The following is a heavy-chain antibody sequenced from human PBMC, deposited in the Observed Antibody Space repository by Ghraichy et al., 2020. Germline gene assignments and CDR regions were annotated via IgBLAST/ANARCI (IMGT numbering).Heavy chain of an antibody. Sequence: GGSLRLSCVASGFTFSSYSMNWVRQAPGKGLEWVSYISSSSTIYYADSVKGRFTISRDNAKNSLYLQMNSLRDEDTAVYYCARDSWEQWLAPTLTSYYYYYGMDVWGQGTTVTVSS. CDR1: GFTFSSYS. D-gene: IGHD6-19*01. J-gene: IGHJ6*02. CDR3: ARDSWEQWLAPTLTSYYYYYGMDV. CDR2: ISSSSTI. V-gene: IGHV3-48*02.